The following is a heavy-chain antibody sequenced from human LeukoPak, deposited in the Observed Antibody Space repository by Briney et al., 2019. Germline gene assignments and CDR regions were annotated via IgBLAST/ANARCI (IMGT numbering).Heavy chain of an antibody. CDR1: GFTFSSYA. J-gene: IGHJ4*02. V-gene: IGHV3-23*01. CDR3: AKDSRFDIAVAGTDFGY. D-gene: IGHD6-19*01. CDR2: ISGSGGST. Sequence: GGSLRLSCAASGFTFSSYAMSWVRQAPGKGLEWVSAISGSGGSTYYADSLKGRFTISRDNSKNTLYLQMNSLRAEDTAVYYCAKDSRFDIAVAGTDFGYWGQGTLVTVSS.